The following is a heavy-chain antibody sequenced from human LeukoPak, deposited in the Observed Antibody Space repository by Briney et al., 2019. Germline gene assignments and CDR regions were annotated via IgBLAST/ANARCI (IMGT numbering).Heavy chain of an antibody. D-gene: IGHD3-3*01. CDR1: GFTFSSYW. J-gene: IGHJ4*02. CDR3: ARTRGPYYDFWSGYFDY. CDR2: IKQDGSEK. V-gene: IGHV3-7*01. Sequence: GGSLRLSCAASGFTFSSYWMSWVRQAPGKGLEWVANIKQDGSEKYYVDSVEGRFTISRDNAKNSLYLQMNSLRAEDTAVYYCARTRGPYYDFWSGYFDYWGQGTLVTVSS.